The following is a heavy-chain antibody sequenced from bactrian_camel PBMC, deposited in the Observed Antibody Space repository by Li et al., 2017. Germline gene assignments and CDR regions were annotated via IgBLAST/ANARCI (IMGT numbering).Heavy chain of an antibody. Sequence: HVQLVESGGSLMQAGGSLRLSCKVSDHSRGSNCVGWYRLPPGRAPAEREGIAAIRRDGGETWYADSVKGRGAISQDNAKNMVYLQVDSLKAEDTAMYYCAAGWSFGVGTLLRRHVNYWDQGTQVTVS. CDR3: AAGWSFGVGTLLRRHVNY. V-gene: IGHV3S54*01. D-gene: IGHD3*01. CDR2: IRRDGGET. CDR1: DHSRGSNC. J-gene: IGHJ4*01.